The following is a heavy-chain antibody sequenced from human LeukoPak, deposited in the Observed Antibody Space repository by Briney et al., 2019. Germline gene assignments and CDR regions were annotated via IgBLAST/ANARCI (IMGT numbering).Heavy chain of an antibody. J-gene: IGHJ4*02. V-gene: IGHV3-23*01. CDR1: GFTFSSYG. D-gene: IGHD3-22*01. CDR2: ISGSGGSA. CDR3: AKRPRDTSGYLY. Sequence: AGGSLRLSCAASGFTFSSYGMSWVRQAPGKGLEWVSAISGSGGSAYYADSVKGRFTISRDNSKNTLYLQMNSLRAEDTAVYYCAKRPRDTSGYLYWGQGTLVTVSS.